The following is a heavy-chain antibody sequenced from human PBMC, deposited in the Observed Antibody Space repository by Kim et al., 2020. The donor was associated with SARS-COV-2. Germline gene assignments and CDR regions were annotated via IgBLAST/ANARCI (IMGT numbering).Heavy chain of an antibody. V-gene: IGHV3-21*01. CDR3: ARERVTMVRGVIIGRWFDP. CDR1: GFTFSSYS. D-gene: IGHD3-10*01. Sequence: GGSLRLFCAASGFTFSSYSMNWVRQAPGKGLEWVSSISSSSSYIYYADSVKGRFTISRDNAKNSLYLQMNSLRAEDTAVYYCARERVTMVRGVIIGRWFDPWGQGTLVTVSS. J-gene: IGHJ5*02. CDR2: ISSSSSYI.